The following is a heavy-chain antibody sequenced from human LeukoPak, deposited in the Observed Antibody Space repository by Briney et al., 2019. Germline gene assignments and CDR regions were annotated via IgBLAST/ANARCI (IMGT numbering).Heavy chain of an antibody. CDR2: ISSSGSTI. V-gene: IGHV3-48*03. CDR1: GFTFSSYE. D-gene: IGHD6-13*01. J-gene: IGHJ4*02. CDR3: AKGGFLIIAAAGTVENYFDY. Sequence: GGSLRLSCAASGFTFSSYEMNWVRQAPGKGLEWVSYISSSGSTIYYADSVKGRFTISRDNAKNSLYLQMNSLRAEDTAVYYCAKGGFLIIAAAGTVENYFDYWGQGTLVTVSS.